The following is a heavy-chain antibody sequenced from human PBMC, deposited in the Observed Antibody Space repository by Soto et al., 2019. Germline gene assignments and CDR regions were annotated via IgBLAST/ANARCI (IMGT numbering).Heavy chain of an antibody. V-gene: IGHV1-69*13. CDR3: ARIVPAARHPRMDV. D-gene: IGHD2-2*01. J-gene: IGHJ6*02. CDR1: GGTFSSYA. Sequence: SVKVSCKATGGTFSSYAISWVRQAPGQGLEWMGGIIPIFGTANYAQKFQGRVPNTADESTSTAYMELSSLRSEDTAVYYCARIVPAARHPRMDVWGQGTTVTVSS. CDR2: IIPIFGTA.